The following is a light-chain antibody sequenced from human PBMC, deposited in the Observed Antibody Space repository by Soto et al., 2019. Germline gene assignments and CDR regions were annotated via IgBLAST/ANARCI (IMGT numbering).Light chain of an antibody. J-gene: IGLJ3*02. Sequence: QSVLTQPASVSGSPGQSITISFTGTSSDVGGYDLVSWYQQHPGKAPKLIIYEGSKRPSGISNRFSGSKSGNTASLIISGLQGDDEGDYYCCAYVSSNTLLFGGGTKVTVL. CDR1: SSDVGGYDL. CDR2: EGS. V-gene: IGLV2-23*01. CDR3: CAYVSSNTLL.